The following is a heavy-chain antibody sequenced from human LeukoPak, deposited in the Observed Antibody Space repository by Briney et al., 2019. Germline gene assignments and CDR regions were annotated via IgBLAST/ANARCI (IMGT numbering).Heavy chain of an antibody. V-gene: IGHV1-18*01. CDR2: TSAYNGNT. CDR3: ARGYCSSTSCPNFDP. D-gene: IGHD2-2*01. CDR1: GYTFTSYG. Sequence: ASVKVSCKASGYTFTSYGISWVRQAPGQGLEWMGWTSAYNGNTNYAQKLQGRVTMTTDTSTSTAYMELRSLRSDDTVVYYCARGYCSSTSCPNFDPWGQGTLVTVSS. J-gene: IGHJ5*02.